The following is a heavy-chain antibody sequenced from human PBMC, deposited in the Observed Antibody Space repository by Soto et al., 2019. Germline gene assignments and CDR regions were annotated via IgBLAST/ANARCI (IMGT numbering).Heavy chain of an antibody. CDR1: GDSISSTTYS. J-gene: IGHJ4*02. D-gene: IGHD1-20*01. CDR2: MYYSGTT. V-gene: IGHV4-39*01. Sequence: SETLSLTCTVSGDSISSTTYSCGWIRQPPGKGLELIGSMYYSGTTYSNPSLKSRVTISVDTSNNQFSLKLTSVTAADTSVYFCASHGGKLGVTRMMGHFDXWGQGSSLTVSX. CDR3: ASHGGKLGVTRMMGHFDX.